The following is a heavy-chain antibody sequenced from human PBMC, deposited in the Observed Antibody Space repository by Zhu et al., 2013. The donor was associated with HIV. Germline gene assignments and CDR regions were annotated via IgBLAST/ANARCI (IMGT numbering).Heavy chain of an antibody. D-gene: IGHD4-17*01. CDR3: ARGFGGMMTTVTPGDY. Sequence: QVQLQESGPGLVKPSQTLSLTCTVSGGSISSGGYYWSWIRQHPGKGLEWIGYIYYSGSTYYNPSLKSRVTISVDTSKNQFSLKLSSVTAADTAVYYCARGFGGMMTTVTPGDYWGQGTPGHRLL. CDR2: IYYSGST. J-gene: IGHJ4*02. V-gene: IGHV4-31*03. CDR1: GGSISSGGYY.